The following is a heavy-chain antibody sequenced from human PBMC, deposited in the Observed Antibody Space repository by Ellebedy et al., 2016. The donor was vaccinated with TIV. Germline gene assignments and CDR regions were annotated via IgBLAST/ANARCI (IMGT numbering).Heavy chain of an antibody. CDR2: INEDGTKK. D-gene: IGHD4-17*01. CDR3: ARAIYGASYL. J-gene: IGHJ2*01. V-gene: IGHV3-7*01. Sequence: AGSLRLSCTASGFTLNNYWMTWVRQAPGKGLEWVANINEDGTKKHYVDSVRGRFTISRDYAGNSLFLQMNSLGAEDTAVYYCARAIYGASYLWGRGTLVTVSS. CDR1: GFTLNNYW.